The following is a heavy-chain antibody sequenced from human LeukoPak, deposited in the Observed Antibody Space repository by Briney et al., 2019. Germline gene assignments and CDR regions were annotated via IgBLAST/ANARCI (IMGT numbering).Heavy chain of an antibody. Sequence: GGSLRLSCAGSGFTFSNYWMHWVRQAPGKGLEWVSSISASGGGTYYADSVKGRFTISRDTSKNTLYLQMNSLRAEDTAVYYCAPLAATTDYWGQGTLVTVSS. CDR1: GFTFSNYW. V-gene: IGHV3-23*01. J-gene: IGHJ4*02. CDR3: APLAATTDY. D-gene: IGHD5-12*01. CDR2: ISASGGGT.